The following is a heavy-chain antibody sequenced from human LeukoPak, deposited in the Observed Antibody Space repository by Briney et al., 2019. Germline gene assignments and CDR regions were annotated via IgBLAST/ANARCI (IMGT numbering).Heavy chain of an antibody. CDR3: ASPADCSGGSCDSNYYYYMDV. D-gene: IGHD2-15*01. CDR1: GFTFSSYS. Sequence: GGTLTLSCAASGFTFSSYSMNWVRQAPGNGLEGVSSSSSSSSYIYYADSVKRRFTISRDNAKNSLYLQMNSLRAEDTVVYYCASPADCSGGSCDSNYYYYMDVWGKGTTVTVSS. CDR2: SSSSSSYI. J-gene: IGHJ6*03. V-gene: IGHV3-21*01.